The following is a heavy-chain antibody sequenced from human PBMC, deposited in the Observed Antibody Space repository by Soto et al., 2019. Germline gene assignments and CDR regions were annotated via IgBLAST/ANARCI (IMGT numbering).Heavy chain of an antibody. CDR1: GQSFSGHS. V-gene: IGHV4-34*01. CDR2: INESGST. J-gene: IGHJ4*02. Sequence: QVQLQQWGAGLVKPSETLSLSCAVYGQSFSGHSWAWIRQSPGKGLEWIGEINESGSTYYNPSLKSRVTISADMSKNQFSLKLSPVSAADTAVYFCARGSGIVALPGELEDVNYDYWGQGTLVNVSS. CDR3: ARGSGIVALPGELEDVNYDY. D-gene: IGHD1-1*01.